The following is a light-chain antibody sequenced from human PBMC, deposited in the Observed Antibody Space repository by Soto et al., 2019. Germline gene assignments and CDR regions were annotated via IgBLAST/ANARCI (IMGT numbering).Light chain of an antibody. CDR3: QSYDSSLSVFYV. CDR2: GNS. CDR1: CSNIGAGYD. V-gene: IGLV1-40*01. J-gene: IGLJ1*01. Sequence: QSVLTQPPSVSGAPGQRVTISCTGSCSNIGAGYDVHWYQHLPGTAPKLLIYGNSNRPSGVPDRFSGSKSGTSASLAITGLQAEDEADYYCQSYDSSLSVFYVFGTGTKLTVL.